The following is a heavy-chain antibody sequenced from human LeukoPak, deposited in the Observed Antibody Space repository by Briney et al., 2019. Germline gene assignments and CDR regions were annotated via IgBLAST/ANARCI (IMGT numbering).Heavy chain of an antibody. D-gene: IGHD6-13*01. Sequence: RAGGSLRLSCAASGFTFDDYAMHWVRQAPGKGLEWVSGISWNSSSIDYTDSVKGRYTISRDNAKNSLFLQMNSLRAESTALYYCAKEGARLGIAVSGPFDYWGQGTLVTVSS. CDR2: ISWNSSSI. CDR1: GFTFDDYA. CDR3: AKEGARLGIAVSGPFDY. J-gene: IGHJ4*02. V-gene: IGHV3-9*01.